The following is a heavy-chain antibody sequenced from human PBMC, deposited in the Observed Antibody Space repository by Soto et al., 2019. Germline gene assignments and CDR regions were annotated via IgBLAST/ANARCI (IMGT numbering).Heavy chain of an antibody. V-gene: IGHV4-31*03. D-gene: IGHD4-17*01. Sequence: TLSLTCTVSGGSISSGGYYWSWIRQHPGKGLEWIGYIYYIGSIYYNPSLKSRVTISVDTSKNQFSLKLSSVTAADTAVYYCARAALTTVTTSFDYWGQGTLVTVSS. J-gene: IGHJ4*02. CDR2: IYYIGSI. CDR1: GGSISSGGYY. CDR3: ARAALTTVTTSFDY.